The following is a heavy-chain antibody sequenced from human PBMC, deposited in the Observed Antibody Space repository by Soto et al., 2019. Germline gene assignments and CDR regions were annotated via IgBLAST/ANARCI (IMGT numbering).Heavy chain of an antibody. V-gene: IGHV1-69*01. J-gene: IGHJ4*02. Sequence: QVHLVQSGAEVKKPGSSVKVSCKASGGTFSSYAISWVRQAPGQGLECMGGIIPIFGTANYAQKFQGRVTITADDSTSTAYMALSSLRSEDTAVSYCARAPRGGTAHTYKGFDYWGQGTLVTVSS. CDR2: IIPIFGTA. CDR3: ARAPRGGTAHTYKGFDY. D-gene: IGHD3-16*01. CDR1: GGTFSSYA.